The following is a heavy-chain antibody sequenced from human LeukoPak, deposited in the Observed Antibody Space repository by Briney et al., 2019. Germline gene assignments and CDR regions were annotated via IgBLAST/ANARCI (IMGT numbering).Heavy chain of an antibody. D-gene: IGHD6-13*01. V-gene: IGHV1-46*01. J-gene: IGHJ4*02. CDR3: ARSSPYSSSWYGGGFDY. Sequence: ASVKVSCKASGYTFTSYYMHWVRQAPGQGLEWMGIISPSGGSTSYAQKFQGRVTMTRDTSTSTVYMELSSLRSEDTAVYYCARSSPYSSSWYGGGFDYWGQGTLVTVSS. CDR2: ISPSGGST. CDR1: GYTFTSYY.